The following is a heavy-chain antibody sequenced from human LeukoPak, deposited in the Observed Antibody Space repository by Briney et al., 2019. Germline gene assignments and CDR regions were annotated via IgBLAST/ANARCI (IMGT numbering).Heavy chain of an antibody. V-gene: IGHV3-53*01. J-gene: IGHJ3*02. CDR3: AGELLLGIGAFDI. CDR1: GFTVSSNY. CDR2: IYSGGST. D-gene: IGHD1-26*01. Sequence: GGSLRLSCAASGFTVSSNYMSWVRQAPGKGLEWVSVIYSGGSTYYADSVKGRFTISRDNSKNTLYLQMNSLRAEDTAVYYCAGELLLGIGAFDIWGQGTMATVSS.